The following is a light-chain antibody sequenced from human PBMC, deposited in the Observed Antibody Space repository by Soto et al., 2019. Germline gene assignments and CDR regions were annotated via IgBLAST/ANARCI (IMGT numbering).Light chain of an antibody. V-gene: IGLV2-14*01. CDR2: EVS. J-gene: IGLJ1*01. Sequence: QSALTQPASVSGSPGQSITISCTGTSSDIGYYNFVSWYQQFPGKAPKLMIYEVSNRPSGISSRFSGSKSGNTASLTISGLQAEDEADYYCSSYTSTSTLYVFGTGTKLTVL. CDR1: SSDIGYYNF. CDR3: SSYTSTSTLYV.